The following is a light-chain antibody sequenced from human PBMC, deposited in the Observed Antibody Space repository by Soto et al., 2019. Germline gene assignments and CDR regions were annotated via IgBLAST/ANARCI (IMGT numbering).Light chain of an antibody. J-gene: IGKJ1*01. Sequence: DIQMTQSPSTLSASVGDRVTITCRASQRISSWLAWYQQKPGKAPKLLIYYASSLESGVPSRFSCSGSGTEFTLTISSLQPDDFATYYCRQYNSYPVAFGQGTKVEIK. CDR1: QRISSW. CDR2: YAS. CDR3: RQYNSYPVA. V-gene: IGKV1-5*01.